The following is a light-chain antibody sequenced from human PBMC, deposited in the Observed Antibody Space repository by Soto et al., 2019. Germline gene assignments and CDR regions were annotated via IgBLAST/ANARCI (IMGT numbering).Light chain of an antibody. CDR2: KNN. J-gene: IGLJ2*01. CDR1: SSNIGSNN. CDR3: TTWDDSISGRV. V-gene: IGLV1-47*01. Sequence: QSVLPQPPSASGTPGQSVTISCSGSSSNIGSNNVHWYQHLPGTAPKLLIYKNNQRPSGVPDRFSGSKSGTSASLAISGLRSEDEADYYCTTWDDSISGRVFGGGTKVTVL.